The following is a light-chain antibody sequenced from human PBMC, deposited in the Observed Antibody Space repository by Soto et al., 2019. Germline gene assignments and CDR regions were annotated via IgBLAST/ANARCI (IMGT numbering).Light chain of an antibody. CDR3: TSFTSSNTWV. V-gene: IGLV2-14*01. Sequence: QSALTQPASVSGSPGQSITISCTGTSSDFGDSNTVSWCQQHPGKAPKLIIYEVSKRPSGVSNRFSASKSGNTASLTISGLQAEDEADYYCTSFTSSNTWVFGGGTQLTVL. CDR1: SSDFGDSNT. J-gene: IGLJ3*02. CDR2: EVS.